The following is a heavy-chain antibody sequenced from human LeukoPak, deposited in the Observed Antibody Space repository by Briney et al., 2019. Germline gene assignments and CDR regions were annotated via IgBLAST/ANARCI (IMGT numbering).Heavy chain of an antibody. D-gene: IGHD6-19*01. Sequence: PSETLSLTCGVSGGSFSSHYWTWIRQPPGKGLEWIGEINPRGSTNYNPSLESRVTDSADTSRNQLSLSLPSVTAADSAVYFCARGLRQGSAWSWGPKEKSYQYMHVWGTEPTVIVSS. CDR3: ARGLRQGSAWSWGPKEKSYQYMHV. CDR1: GGSFSSHY. CDR2: INPRGST. J-gene: IGHJ6*04. V-gene: IGHV4-34*01.